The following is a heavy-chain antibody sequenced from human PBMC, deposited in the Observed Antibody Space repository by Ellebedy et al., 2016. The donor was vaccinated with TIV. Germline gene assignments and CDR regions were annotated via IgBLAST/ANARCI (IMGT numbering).Heavy chain of an antibody. CDR3: ATNRDYKFGF. Sequence: GESLKISCAASGFTFSNYAMAWVRQAPGKGLEWVSRINIDGSTTTYADSMKGRFTISRDNSKNTRYLQMNSLRAEDTAVYYCATNRDYKFGFWGQGTLVTVSS. V-gene: IGHV3-74*01. CDR1: GFTFSNYA. CDR2: INIDGSTT. D-gene: IGHD4-11*01. J-gene: IGHJ4*02.